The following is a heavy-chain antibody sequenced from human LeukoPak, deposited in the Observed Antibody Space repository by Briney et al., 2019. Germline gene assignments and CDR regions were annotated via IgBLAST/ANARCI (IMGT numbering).Heavy chain of an antibody. CDR2: ISGSGGSI. J-gene: IGHJ4*02. CDR3: ARGMWVVRGVIHDY. D-gene: IGHD3-10*01. V-gene: IGHV3-23*01. Sequence: GGSLRLSCAASGFTFSSYAIYWVRRAQGKGLEWVSAISGSGGSIYYTDSVKGRFTISRDNSKNKVYLQMNSLRAEDTAVYYCARGMWVVRGVIHDYWGQGTLATVSS. CDR1: GFTFSSYA.